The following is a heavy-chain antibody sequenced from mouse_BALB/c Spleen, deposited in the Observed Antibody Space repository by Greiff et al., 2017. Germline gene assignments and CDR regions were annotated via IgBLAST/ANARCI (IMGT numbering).Heavy chain of an antibody. D-gene: IGHD2-4*01. CDR2: IDPSNSET. V-gene: IGHV1-61*01. J-gene: IGHJ4*01. CDR3: ASISTMITTGVLDY. Sequence: QVQLQQSGAELVRPGSSVKISCKASGYAFSSYWMNWVKQRPGQGLEWIGMIDPSNSETRLNQKFKDKATLNVDKSSNTAYMQLSSLTSEDSAVYYCASISTMITTGVLDYWGQGTSVTVSS. CDR1: GYAFSSYW.